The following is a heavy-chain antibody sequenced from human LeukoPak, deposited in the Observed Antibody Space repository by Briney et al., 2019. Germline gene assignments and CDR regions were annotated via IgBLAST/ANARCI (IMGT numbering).Heavy chain of an antibody. CDR2: IIPIFGTA. J-gene: IGHJ4*02. CDR1: GGTFSSYA. CDR3: ARSRTIEDDFDY. D-gene: IGHD1-7*01. Sequence: SVKVSCKASGGTFSSYAISWVRQAPGQGLEWMGGIIPIFGTANYAQKFQGRVTITADKSTSTAYMELSSLRSEDTAVYYCARSRTIEDDFDYWGQGTLVTVSS. V-gene: IGHV1-69*06.